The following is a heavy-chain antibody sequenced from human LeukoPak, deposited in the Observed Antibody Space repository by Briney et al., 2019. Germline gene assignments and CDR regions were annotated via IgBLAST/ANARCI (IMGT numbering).Heavy chain of an antibody. V-gene: IGHV3-30*03. D-gene: IGHD3-3*01. Sequence: GGSLRLSCAASGSTVNNNYMSWVRQAPGKGLEWVAIISNDGSRKYYAHSVEGRFTISRDNSKNTLYLQMDSLRAEDTAVYYCARDRAWNYFDYWGQGTLVTVSS. CDR2: ISNDGSRK. CDR1: GSTVNNNY. CDR3: ARDRAWNYFDY. J-gene: IGHJ4*02.